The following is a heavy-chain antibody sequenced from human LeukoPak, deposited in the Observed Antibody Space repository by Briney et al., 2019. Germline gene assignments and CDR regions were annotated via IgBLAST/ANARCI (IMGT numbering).Heavy chain of an antibody. V-gene: IGHV3-33*01. J-gene: IGHJ4*02. CDR3: AREEYCSGGSCYPDY. Sequence: PGGSLRLSCAASGFTFSSYGMHWVRQAPGKGLEWVAVIWYDGSNKYYADSVKGRFTISRDNSKNKLYLQMNSLRAEDTAVYYCAREEYCSGGSCYPDYWGQGTLVTVSS. D-gene: IGHD2-15*01. CDR2: IWYDGSNK. CDR1: GFTFSSYG.